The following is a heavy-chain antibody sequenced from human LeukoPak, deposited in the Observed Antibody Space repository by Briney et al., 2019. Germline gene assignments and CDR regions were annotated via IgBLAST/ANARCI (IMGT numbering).Heavy chain of an antibody. CDR1: GFTLSSYA. CDR3: AGHSSGYLHNGFDP. CDR2: IIGRGRST. D-gene: IGHD3-22*01. V-gene: IGHV3-23*01. Sequence: PGGSLRLSWAASGFTLSSYAMRWVRPAPGEGLEWVSAIIGRGRSTYYADSVKGRFTISRDNSKNTLYLQMNSLRADDTAVYYCAGHSSGYLHNGFDPWGQGTLVTVSS. J-gene: IGHJ5*02.